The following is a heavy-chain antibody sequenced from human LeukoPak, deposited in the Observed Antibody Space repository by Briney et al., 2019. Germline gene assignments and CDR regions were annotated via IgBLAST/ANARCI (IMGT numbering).Heavy chain of an antibody. Sequence: GGSLRLSCAASGFTFSSYEMNWVRQAPGKGLEWVSYISSSGSTIYYADSVKGRFTISRDNAKNSLYLQMNSLRAEDTAVYYCARGHTAMASLYFDYWGQGTLVTVSS. D-gene: IGHD5-18*01. CDR2: ISSSGSTI. CDR1: GFTFSSYE. J-gene: IGHJ4*02. V-gene: IGHV3-48*03. CDR3: ARGHTAMASLYFDY.